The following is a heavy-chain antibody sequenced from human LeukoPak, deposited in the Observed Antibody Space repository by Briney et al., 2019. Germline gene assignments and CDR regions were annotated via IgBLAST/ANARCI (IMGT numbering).Heavy chain of an antibody. V-gene: IGHV4-39*07. CDR3: AREDDYYDSSQGIDWYFDL. CDR1: GGSISSSNFY. J-gene: IGHJ2*01. Sequence: PSETLSLTCTVSGGSISSSNFYWGWIRQPPGEGLEWIGSIYYSGSTYYNPSLKSRVTISVDTSKNQFSLKLSSVTAADTAVYYCAREDDYYDSSQGIDWYFDLWGRGTLVTVSS. CDR2: IYYSGST. D-gene: IGHD3-22*01.